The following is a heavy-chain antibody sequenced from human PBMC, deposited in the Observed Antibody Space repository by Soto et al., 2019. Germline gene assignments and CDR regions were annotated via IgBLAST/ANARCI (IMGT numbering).Heavy chain of an antibody. CDR2: SRDKPQGYST. J-gene: IGHJ4*02. V-gene: IGHV3-72*01. D-gene: IGHD3-22*01. CDR1: GFTLSDHY. CDR3: VRATYFSDSSGYTRCLDY. Sequence: GGSLRLSCAVSGFTLSDHYIDWVRQAPGKGLEWVGRSRDKPQGYSTAYAASVKGRFTTSRDESKNSAYLQMNSLKTEDTAVYYCVRATYFSDSSGYTRCLDYWGQGTLVTVSS.